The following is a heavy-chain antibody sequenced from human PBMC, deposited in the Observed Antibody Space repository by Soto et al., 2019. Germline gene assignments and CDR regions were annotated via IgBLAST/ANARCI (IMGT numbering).Heavy chain of an antibody. CDR2: SRDKPQGYST. J-gene: IGHJ4*02. V-gene: IGHV3-72*01. D-gene: IGHD3-22*01. CDR1: GFTLSDHY. CDR3: VRATYFSDSSGYTRCLDY. Sequence: GGSLRLSCAVSGFTLSDHYIDWVRQAPGKGLEWVGRSRDKPQGYSTAYAASVKGRFTTSRDESKNSAYLQMNSLKTEDTAVYYCVRATYFSDSSGYTRCLDYWGQGTLVTVSS.